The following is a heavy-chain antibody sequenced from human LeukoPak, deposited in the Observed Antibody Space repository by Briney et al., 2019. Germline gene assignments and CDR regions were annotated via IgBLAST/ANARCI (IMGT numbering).Heavy chain of an antibody. Sequence: GGSLRLSCAASGFTFSSYWMHWVRQAPGKGLVWVSRIRSDGSTTYANSVKGRFTISRDNAKNTLYLQMNSLRAEDTAVYYCARAGDYGSGSCAFDMWGQGTMVTVSS. J-gene: IGHJ3*02. V-gene: IGHV3-74*01. CDR1: GFTFSSYW. CDR3: ARAGDYGSGSCAFDM. D-gene: IGHD3-10*01. CDR2: IRSDGST.